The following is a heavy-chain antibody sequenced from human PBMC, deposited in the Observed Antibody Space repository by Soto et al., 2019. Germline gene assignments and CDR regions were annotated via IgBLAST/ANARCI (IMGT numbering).Heavy chain of an antibody. V-gene: IGHV1-8*01. J-gene: IGHJ3*02. CDR3: ARHQEVWDAFDN. D-gene: IGHD2-21*01. CDR2: MNPNSGNT. CDR1: GYTLTSYD. Sequence: ASVQVSYKASGYTLTSYDINWVRQATGQGLEWMGWMNPNSGNTGYAQKFQGRVTMTRNTSISTAYMELSSLRSEDTAVYYCARHQEVWDAFDNWRQGTMVTLSS.